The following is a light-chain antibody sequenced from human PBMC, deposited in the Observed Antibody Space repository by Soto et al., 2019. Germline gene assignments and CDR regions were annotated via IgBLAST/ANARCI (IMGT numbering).Light chain of an antibody. CDR2: AVS. Sequence: QSVLTQPRSVSGSPGQSVTISCTGTNSDVGRYNFVSWYQQLPGKAPKLLISAVSQRPSGVPDRFSGSKSGNTASLTISGLQADDEADYFCYSYTASDIWVFXGGTK. CDR1: NSDVGRYNF. J-gene: IGLJ3*02. CDR3: YSYTASDIWV. V-gene: IGLV2-11*01.